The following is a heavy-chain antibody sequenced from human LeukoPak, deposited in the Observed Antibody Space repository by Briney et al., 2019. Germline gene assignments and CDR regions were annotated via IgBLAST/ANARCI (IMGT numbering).Heavy chain of an antibody. V-gene: IGHV3-74*01. D-gene: IGHD6-13*01. CDR3: ASGGAAAGRLHDY. CDR1: GFTFSSSW. CDR2: INSDGSST. Sequence: GGSLRLSCATSGFTFSSSWMHWVRQAPGKGLVWVSRINSDGSSTSYADSVKGRFTSSRDNAENTLYLQMDSLRAEDTAVYYCASGGAAAGRLHDYWGQGTLVTVSS. J-gene: IGHJ4*02.